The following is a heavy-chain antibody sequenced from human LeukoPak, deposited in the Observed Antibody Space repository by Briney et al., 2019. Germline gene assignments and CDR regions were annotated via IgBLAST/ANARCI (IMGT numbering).Heavy chain of an antibody. Sequence: GGSLRLSCAASGFTFSSYAMHWVRQAPGKGLEWVSGVSWNSGTRGYADSVKGRFTISRDNARNSLYLQMNSLRAEDTALYYCAGDRGLTAYYFDFWGQGTLVTVSS. V-gene: IGHV3-9*01. CDR1: GFTFSSYA. CDR3: AGDRGLTAYYFDF. D-gene: IGHD3-10*01. J-gene: IGHJ4*02. CDR2: VSWNSGTR.